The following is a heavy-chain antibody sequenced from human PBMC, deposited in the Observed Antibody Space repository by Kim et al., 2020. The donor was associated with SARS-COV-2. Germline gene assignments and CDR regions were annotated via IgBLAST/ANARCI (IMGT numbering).Heavy chain of an antibody. CDR1: GGSLSSYY. J-gene: IGHJ3*02. CDR3: ARALGAFDI. CDR2: FYDSGNTNYNPST. V-gene: IGHV4-59*13. Sequence: SETLSLTCTVSGGSLSSYYWTWVRQSPGKGLEWIAFFYDSGNTNYNPSTNYNPSLKSRVTMSVDMSKNHFSPKLSSVTAADTAVYYCARALGAFDIWGQGIMVTVSS.